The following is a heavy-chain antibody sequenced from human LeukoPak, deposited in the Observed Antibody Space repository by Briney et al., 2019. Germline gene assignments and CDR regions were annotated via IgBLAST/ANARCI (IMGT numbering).Heavy chain of an antibody. CDR1: GGSFSGYY. D-gene: IGHD6-19*01. Sequence: PSETLSLTCAVYGGSFSGYYWSWIRQPPGKGLEWIGEINHSGSTNYNPSLKSRVTISVDTSKNQFSLKLSSVTAADTAVYYCARRWQWLAKRATYYYYGMDVWGKGTTVTVSS. J-gene: IGHJ6*04. V-gene: IGHV4-34*01. CDR2: INHSGST. CDR3: ARRWQWLAKRATYYYYGMDV.